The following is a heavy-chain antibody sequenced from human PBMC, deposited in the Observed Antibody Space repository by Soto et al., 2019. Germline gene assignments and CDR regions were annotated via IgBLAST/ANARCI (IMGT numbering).Heavy chain of an antibody. V-gene: IGHV4-39*02. D-gene: IGHD6-13*01. CDR3: AGHPIAAAPGNRHVDV. CDR1: GGSVSSSRYF. CDR2: VYFDGST. J-gene: IGHJ6*04. Sequence: QLQVQESGPGLVKPSETLSLDCTVSGGSVSSSRYFWGWIRQPPGKGLEWIGSVYFDGSTYYSASLKRRVTISLDTAKNHFSLKLISVTAADTAVYYCAGHPIAAAPGNRHVDVWGIGTTVTVSS.